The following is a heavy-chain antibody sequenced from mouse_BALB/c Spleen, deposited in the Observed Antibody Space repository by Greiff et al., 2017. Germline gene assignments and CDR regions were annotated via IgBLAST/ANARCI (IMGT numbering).Heavy chain of an antibody. V-gene: IGHV1-69*02. J-gene: IGHJ3*01. CDR1: GYTFTSYW. CDR2: IDPSDSYT. D-gene: IGHD1-1*01. Sequence: QVQLQQPGAELVKPGASVKLSCKASGYTFTSYWMHWVKQRPGQGLEWIGEIDPSDSYTNYNQKFKGKATLTVDKSSNTAYLQLSSLTSEDTAVYYCASSDYYGSSYEGFAYWGQGTLVTVSA. CDR3: ASSDYYGSSYEGFAY.